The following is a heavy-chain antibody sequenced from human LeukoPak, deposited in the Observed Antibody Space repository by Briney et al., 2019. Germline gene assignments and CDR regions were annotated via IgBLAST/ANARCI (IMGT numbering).Heavy chain of an antibody. D-gene: IGHD1-26*01. CDR1: GGSISSYY. CDR2: IHYSGST. CDR3: ARRSYGEGWPFDY. Sequence: SETLSLTCTVSGGSISSYYWSWIRQPPGKGLEWMGNIHYSGSTNYNPSLKSRVTISVDTSKKQFSLKLSSVTAADTAVYYCARRSYGEGWPFDYWGQGTLVTVSS. V-gene: IGHV4-59*01. J-gene: IGHJ4*02.